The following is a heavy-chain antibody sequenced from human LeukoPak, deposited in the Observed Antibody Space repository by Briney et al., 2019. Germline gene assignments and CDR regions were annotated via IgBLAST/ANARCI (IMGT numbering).Heavy chain of an antibody. Sequence: GGSLRLSCAASGFTFSSYSMNWVRQAPGKGLEWLSYIGMSSGNTKYADSVKGRFTISGDKAKNSVYLQMNSLRVEDTAVYYCARDTKYAFDNWGQGTLVTVSS. CDR1: GFTFSSYS. D-gene: IGHD2-2*01. V-gene: IGHV3-48*01. CDR2: IGMSSGNT. CDR3: ARDTKYAFDN. J-gene: IGHJ4*02.